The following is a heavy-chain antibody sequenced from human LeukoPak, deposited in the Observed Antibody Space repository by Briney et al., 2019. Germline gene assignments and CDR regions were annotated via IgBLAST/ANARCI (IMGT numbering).Heavy chain of an antibody. CDR1: GGSISSYY. CDR3: ASERFGECDY. D-gene: IGHD3-10*01. CDR2: IYYSGST. Sequence: SETLSLTCTVSGGSISSYYWSWVRQPPGKGLEWIGDIYYSGSTNYNPSLKSRVTISVDTSKHQFSLKLSSVTAADTAVYYCASERFGECDYWGQGPLVTVSS. V-gene: IGHV4-59*01. J-gene: IGHJ4*02.